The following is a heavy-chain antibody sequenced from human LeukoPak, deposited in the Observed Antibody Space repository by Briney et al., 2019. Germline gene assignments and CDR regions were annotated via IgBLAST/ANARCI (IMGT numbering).Heavy chain of an antibody. D-gene: IGHD3-3*01. CDR2: INHSGST. Sequence: SETLSLTCAVYGGSFSGYYWSWIRQPPGKGLEWIGGINHSGSTNYNPSLKSRVTISVDTSKNQFSLKLSSVTAADTAVYYCARGRVYDFWSGYYRFDPWGQGTLVTVSS. V-gene: IGHV4-34*01. CDR1: GGSFSGYY. CDR3: ARGRVYDFWSGYYRFDP. J-gene: IGHJ5*02.